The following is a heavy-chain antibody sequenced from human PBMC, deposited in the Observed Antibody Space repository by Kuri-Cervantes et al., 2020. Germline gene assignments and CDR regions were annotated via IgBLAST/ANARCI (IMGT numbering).Heavy chain of an antibody. V-gene: IGHV3-23*01. J-gene: IGHJ4*02. D-gene: IGHD3-22*01. Sequence: GGSLRLSCAASGFTFTTYAMSWVRQAPGKGLEWVSAISFSGAHTFYADSVKGRFTISRDNSKNSLYLQMNSLRTEDTALYYCAKDIEGSSGCLDYWGQGTLVTVSS. CDR1: GFTFTTYA. CDR3: AKDIEGSSGCLDY. CDR2: ISFSGAHT.